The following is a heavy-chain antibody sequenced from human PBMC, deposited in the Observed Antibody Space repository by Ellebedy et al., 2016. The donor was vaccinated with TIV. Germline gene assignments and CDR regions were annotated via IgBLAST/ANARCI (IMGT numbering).Heavy chain of an antibody. CDR3: ATSEIVIVPAASQYYYYAMDV. J-gene: IGHJ6*02. CDR2: IIPVFGTT. CDR1: VGSFSKYA. D-gene: IGHD2-2*01. Sequence: SVKVSXXASVGSFSKYAISWVRQAPGQGLEWMGGIIPVFGTTNSAHNFQGRVTITADESTTTAYMELSSLRFEDTAVYYCATSEIVIVPAASQYYYYAMDVWGHGTTVTVSS. V-gene: IGHV1-69*13.